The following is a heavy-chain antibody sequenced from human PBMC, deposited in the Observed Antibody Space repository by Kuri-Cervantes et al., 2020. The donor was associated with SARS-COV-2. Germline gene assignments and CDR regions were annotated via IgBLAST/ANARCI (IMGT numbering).Heavy chain of an antibody. J-gene: IGHJ4*02. CDR3: ARDRSTHYFDY. CDR2: ISYDGSNK. CDR1: GFTFSSYA. V-gene: IGHV3-30-3*01. Sequence: GGSLRLSCAASGFTFSSYAMHWVRQAPGKGLEWVAVISYDGSNKYYADSVKGRFTISRDNSKNTLYLQMNSLRAEDTAAYYCARDRSTHYFDYWGQGTLGT.